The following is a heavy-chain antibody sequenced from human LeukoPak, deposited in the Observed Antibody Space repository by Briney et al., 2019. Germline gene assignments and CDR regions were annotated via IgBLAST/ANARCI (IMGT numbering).Heavy chain of an antibody. J-gene: IGHJ3*01. CDR1: GYNFTSCT. V-gene: IGHV1-18*01. D-gene: IGHD6-13*01. CDR3: ARDEGAPIAAANV. CDR2: ISAYNGNT. Sequence: ASVTVSCKASGYNFTSCTISWVRQAPGQGLEWMGWISAYNGNTNYGQKLQGRVTMTTDTSTSTAYMELRSLRPDDTAVYYCARDEGAPIAAANVWGRGTMVTVSS.